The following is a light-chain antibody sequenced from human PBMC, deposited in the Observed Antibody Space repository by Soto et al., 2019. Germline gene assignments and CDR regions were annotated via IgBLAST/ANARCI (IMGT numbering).Light chain of an antibody. CDR1: QSINSN. Sequence: EIVMTQSPATLSLSPGERATLSCRASQSINSNLAWYQQKPGQAPRLFMFRASSRATGIPARFSGSGSGTEFNLTISSLQSEDSAVYYCHQYGTPPFTFGQGTKVDIK. V-gene: IGKV3-15*01. CDR3: HQYGTPPFT. CDR2: RAS. J-gene: IGKJ2*01.